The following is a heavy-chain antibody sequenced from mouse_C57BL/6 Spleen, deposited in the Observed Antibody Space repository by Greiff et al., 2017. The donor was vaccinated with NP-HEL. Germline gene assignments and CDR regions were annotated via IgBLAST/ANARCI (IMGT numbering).Heavy chain of an antibody. Sequence: VQLVESGAELVKPGASVKISCKASGYAFSSYWMNWVKQRPGKGLEWIGQIYPGDGDTNYNGKFKGKATLTADKSSSTAYMQLSSLTSEDSAFYFCARSYGGHYFDYWGQGTTLTVSS. V-gene: IGHV1-80*01. CDR3: ARSYGGHYFDY. CDR2: IYPGDGDT. D-gene: IGHD1-1*02. J-gene: IGHJ2*01. CDR1: GYAFSSYW.